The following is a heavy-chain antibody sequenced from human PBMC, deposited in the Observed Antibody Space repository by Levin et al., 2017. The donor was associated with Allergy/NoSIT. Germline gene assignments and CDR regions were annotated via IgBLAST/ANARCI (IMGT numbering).Heavy chain of an antibody. J-gene: IGHJ5*02. CDR2: IWSNGRNQ. CDR1: GFTFSNYG. V-gene: IGHV3-33*06. CDR3: AKERGPFTGFDV. Sequence: QTGGSLRLSCAASGFTFSNYGMHWVRQAPGKGLEWVAVIWSNGRNQYYGDSVKGRFTISRDNSRNTMDLQMSSLRAVDTGIYYCAKERGPFTGFDVWGRGALVTVLS. D-gene: IGHD2-8*02.